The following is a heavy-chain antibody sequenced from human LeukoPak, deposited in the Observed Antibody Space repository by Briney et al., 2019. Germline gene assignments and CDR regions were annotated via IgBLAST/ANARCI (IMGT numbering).Heavy chain of an antibody. D-gene: IGHD3-16*01. V-gene: IGHV1-18*04. CDR3: ARDLDHGGFDY. Sequence: ASVKVSCKASGYTFTGYYMHWVRQAPGQGLEWMGWISAYNGNTNYAQKLQGRVTMTTDTSTSTAYMGLRSLRSDDTAVYYCARDLDHGGFDYWGQGTLVTVSS. CDR2: ISAYNGNT. CDR1: GYTFTGYY. J-gene: IGHJ4*02.